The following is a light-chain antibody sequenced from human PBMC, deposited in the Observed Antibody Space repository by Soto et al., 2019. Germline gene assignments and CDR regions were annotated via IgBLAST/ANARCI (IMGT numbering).Light chain of an antibody. CDR2: DVS. CDR1: SSDVGAYNY. V-gene: IGLV2-14*01. Sequence: QSVLTQPASVSGTPGQSSTISCTGTSSDVGAYNYVSWYQQYPGKAPKLIIYDVSNRPSGVSCRFSGSKSGNTASLTISELQAEDEADYYCNSYAGTSYVFGTGTKVT. CDR3: NSYAGTSYV. J-gene: IGLJ1*01.